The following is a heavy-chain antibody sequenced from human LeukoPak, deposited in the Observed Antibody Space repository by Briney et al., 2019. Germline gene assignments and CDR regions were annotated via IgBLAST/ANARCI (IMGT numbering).Heavy chain of an antibody. D-gene: IGHD2-2*01. CDR3: ARRQGCSSTSCPPDY. CDR2: IYPGDSDI. CDR1: GYSFTTYW. V-gene: IGHV5-51*01. J-gene: IGHJ4*02. Sequence: GESLKISCKGAGYSFTTYWIGWVRQMPGKGLEWMGIIYPGDSDIRYSPSFQGQVTMSVDKSISTAYLQWTSLKASDTAMYYCARRQGCSSTSCPPDYWGQGTLVTVSS.